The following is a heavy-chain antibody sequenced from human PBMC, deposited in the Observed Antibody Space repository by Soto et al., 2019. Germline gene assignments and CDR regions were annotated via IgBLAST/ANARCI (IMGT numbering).Heavy chain of an antibody. V-gene: IGHV4-39*01. CDR2: IYYSGST. D-gene: IGHD2-15*01. Sequence: SETLSLTCTVSGGSISSSSYHWGWIRQPPGKGLEWIGSIYYSGSTYYNPSLKSRVTISVDTSKNQFSLKLSSVTAADTAVYYCARHFSCSGDSCYSPLDHFDYWGQGTLVTVSS. J-gene: IGHJ4*02. CDR1: GGSISSSSYH. CDR3: ARHFSCSGDSCYSPLDHFDY.